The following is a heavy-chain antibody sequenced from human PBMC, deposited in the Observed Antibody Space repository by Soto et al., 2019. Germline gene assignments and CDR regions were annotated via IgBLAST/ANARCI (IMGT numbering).Heavy chain of an antibody. CDR3: ARGEVDTAIWSFGDSSSYPYYYGMDV. D-gene: IGHD5-18*01. CDR1: GGCFSGYY. Sequence: SETLSLTCAVYGGCFSGYYWSWIRQPPGKGLEWIGEINHSGSTNYNPSLKSRVTISVDTSKNQFSLKLSSVTAADTAVYYCARGEVDTAIWSFGDSSSYPYYYGMDVWGQGTTVTVSS. CDR2: INHSGST. J-gene: IGHJ6*02. V-gene: IGHV4-34*01.